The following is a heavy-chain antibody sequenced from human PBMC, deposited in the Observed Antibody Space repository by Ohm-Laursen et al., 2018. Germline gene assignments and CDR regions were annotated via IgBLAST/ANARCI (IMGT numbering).Heavy chain of an antibody. CDR2: ISSSSSYI. CDR1: GFTFSGYS. Sequence: SLRLSCSASGFTFSGYSMNWVRQAPGKGLEWVSSISSSSSYIYYADSVKGRFTISRDNAKNSLYLQMNSLKSEDTAVYYCARPLEMAHIDAFDIWGQGTRVTVSS. CDR3: ARPLEMAHIDAFDI. D-gene: IGHD5-24*01. J-gene: IGHJ3*02. V-gene: IGHV3-21*04.